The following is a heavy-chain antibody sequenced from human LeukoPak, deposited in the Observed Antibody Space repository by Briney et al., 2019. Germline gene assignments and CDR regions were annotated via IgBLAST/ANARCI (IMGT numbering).Heavy chain of an antibody. CDR1: GFTFSSYG. CDR3: ARVRHLEGYKNSWYEN. D-gene: IGHD6-13*01. CDR2: IRYDGSNK. Sequence: PGGSLRLSCAASGFTFSSYGMHWVRQAPGKGLEWVAFIRYDGSNKYYADSVKGRFTISRDNSKNTLYLQMNSLRAGDTAVYYCARVRHLEGYKNSWYENWGQGTLVTVSS. V-gene: IGHV3-30*02. J-gene: IGHJ4*02.